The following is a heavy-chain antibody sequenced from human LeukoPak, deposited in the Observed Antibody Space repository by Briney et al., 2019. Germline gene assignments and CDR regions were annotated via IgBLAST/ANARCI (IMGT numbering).Heavy chain of an antibody. Sequence: TPSETLSLTCTVSGGSISSYYWSWIRQPPGKGLEWIGYIYYSGSTNYNPSLKSRVTISVDTSKNQFSLKLSSVTAADTAVYYRARGGLSIDYWGQGTLVTVSS. V-gene: IGHV4-59*01. J-gene: IGHJ4*02. CDR1: GGSISSYY. D-gene: IGHD6-6*01. CDR3: ARGGLSIDY. CDR2: IYYSGST.